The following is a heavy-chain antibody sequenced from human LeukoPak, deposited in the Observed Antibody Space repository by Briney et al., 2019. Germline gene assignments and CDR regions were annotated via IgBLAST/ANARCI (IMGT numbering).Heavy chain of an antibody. CDR1: GFTFSNYL. CDR3: ARGYSRAAFDI. D-gene: IGHD2-15*01. CDR2: ISSTGGTI. V-gene: IGHV3-48*01. J-gene: IGHJ3*02. Sequence: GGSLRLSCVGSGFTFSNYLMNWVRQAPGKGLEWVSFISSTGGTIYYADSVKGRFTVSRDNAKKSLLLQMNSLRAEDTALYYCARGYSRAAFDIWGQGTMVTVSS.